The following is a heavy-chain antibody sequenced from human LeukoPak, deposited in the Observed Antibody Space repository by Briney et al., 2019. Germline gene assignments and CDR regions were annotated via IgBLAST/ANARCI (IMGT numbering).Heavy chain of an antibody. CDR1: GFTFSSYW. Sequence: QSGGSLRLSCAASGFTFSSYWMSWVRQAPGKGLEWVSGIGGSRDSTYYADSAKGRFTISRDKSKNTLYLHMNSLRAEGTAVYYCAKVRRSPFGHLGVFDYWGQGALVAVSS. V-gene: IGHV3-23*01. CDR2: IGGSRDST. CDR3: AKVRRSPFGHLGVFDY. D-gene: IGHD3-16*01. J-gene: IGHJ4*02.